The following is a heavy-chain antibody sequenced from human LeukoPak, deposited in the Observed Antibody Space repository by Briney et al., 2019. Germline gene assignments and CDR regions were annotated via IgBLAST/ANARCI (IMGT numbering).Heavy chain of an antibody. CDR1: GFTFDDYG. D-gene: IGHD3-10*01. CDR3: ARGSRPGYGSGSYYNY. J-gene: IGHJ4*02. Sequence: PGGSLRLSCAASGFTFDDYGMSWVRQAPGKGLEWIGEINHSGSTNYNPSLKSRVTISVDTSKNQFSLKLSSVTAADTAVYYCARGSRPGYGSGSYYNYWGQGTLVTVSS. V-gene: IGHV4-34*01. CDR2: INHSGST.